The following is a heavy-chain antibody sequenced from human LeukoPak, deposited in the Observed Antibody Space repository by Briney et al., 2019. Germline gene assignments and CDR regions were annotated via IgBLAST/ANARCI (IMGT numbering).Heavy chain of an antibody. J-gene: IGHJ3*02. CDR1: GFTFSSYG. Sequence: GGSLRLSCAASGFTFSSYGMHWVRQAPGKGLEWVAVIWYDGSNKYYADSVKGRFTISRDNSKNTLYLQMNSLRAEDTAVYYCSRWNFAFDIWGQGTMVTVSS. CDR3: SRWNFAFDI. V-gene: IGHV3-33*01. CDR2: IWYDGSNK. D-gene: IGHD1-7*01.